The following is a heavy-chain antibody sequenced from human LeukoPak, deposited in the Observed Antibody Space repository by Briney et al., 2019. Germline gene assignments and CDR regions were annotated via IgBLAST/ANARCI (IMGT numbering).Heavy chain of an antibody. CDR3: ARVVTSSGLNWFDP. J-gene: IGHJ5*02. D-gene: IGHD3-22*01. V-gene: IGHV1-18*01. CDR2: ISPYNGNT. CDR1: GYSLTNYD. Sequence: ASVKVSCKASGYSLTNYDIIWVRQAPGQTLEWMGWISPYNGNTNYAQKFQGRVTMTTDTSTSTVYMELRSLRSDDRAVYFCARVVTSSGLNWFDPWGQGTLVTVSS.